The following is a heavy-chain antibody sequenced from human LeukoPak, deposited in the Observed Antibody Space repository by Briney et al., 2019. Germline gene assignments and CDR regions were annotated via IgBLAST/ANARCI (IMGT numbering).Heavy chain of an antibody. V-gene: IGHV3-23*01. D-gene: IGHD1-26*01. CDR3: AKDHDGAPYYFDY. J-gene: IGHJ4*02. CDR1: GFTFSSYA. CDR2: ISGSGGST. Sequence: AGGSLRLSCAASGFTFSSYAMGWVRQAPGKGLEWVSAISGSGGSTYYADSVKGRFTISRDNSKNTLYLQMNSLRAEDTAVYYCAKDHDGAPYYFDYWGQGTLVTVSS.